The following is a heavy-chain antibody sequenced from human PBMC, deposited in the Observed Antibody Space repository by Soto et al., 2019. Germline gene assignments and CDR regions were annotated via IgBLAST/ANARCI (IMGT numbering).Heavy chain of an antibody. Sequence: QLQLVQSGTEVKEPGFSVKVSCKASGGTFSTSSFVWVRQGPGQGLEWMGGIIPIFTRTNFAQKFQGRVTFSADEATRTTYMELRSLTSEDTAIYYCARDVVRSTAGDSWGQGTLVTVS. D-gene: IGHD2-15*01. CDR3: ARDVVRSTAGDS. CDR2: IIPIFTRT. CDR1: GGTFSTSS. V-gene: IGHV1-69*01. J-gene: IGHJ4*02.